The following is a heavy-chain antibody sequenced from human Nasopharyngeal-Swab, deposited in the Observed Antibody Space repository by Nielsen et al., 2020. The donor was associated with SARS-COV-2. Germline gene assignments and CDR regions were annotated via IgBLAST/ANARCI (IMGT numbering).Heavy chain of an antibody. V-gene: IGHV1-18*01. CDR2: ISAYNGNT. CDR3: ARDGLYDYVWGSYRCRWFDP. J-gene: IGHJ5*02. CDR1: GYTFTSYG. Sequence: ASVKVSCKASGYTFTSYGISWVRQAPGQGLEWMGWISAYNGNTNYAQKLQGRVTMTTDTSTSTAYMELRSLRSDDTAVYYCARDGLYDYVWGSYRCRWFDPWGQGTLVTVSS. D-gene: IGHD3-16*02.